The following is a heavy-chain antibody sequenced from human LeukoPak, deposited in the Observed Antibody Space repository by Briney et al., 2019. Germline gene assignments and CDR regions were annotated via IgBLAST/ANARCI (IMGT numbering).Heavy chain of an antibody. Sequence: PGGSLRLSCAASGFTVSSNYMSWVRQAPGRGLEWVSVIYSGGSTYYADSVKGRFTISRDDSKNTVYLQMNSLRTEDTAVYYCARDNTDALDIWGQGTMVSVSS. CDR2: IYSGGST. CDR3: ARDNTDALDI. CDR1: GFTVSSNY. V-gene: IGHV3-66*01. J-gene: IGHJ3*02.